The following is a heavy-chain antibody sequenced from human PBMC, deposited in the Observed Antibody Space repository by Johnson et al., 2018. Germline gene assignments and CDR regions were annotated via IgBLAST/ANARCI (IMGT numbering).Heavy chain of an antibody. CDR3: AKPSGAYYYYGMDV. J-gene: IGHJ6*02. CDR2: ISYDGSKK. CDR1: GFTFRTYG. V-gene: IGHV3-30*18. Sequence: QVQLVQSGGGVVQAGRSLRLSCAASGFTFRTYGMHWVRQAPGKGLEWVAVISYDGSKKYYVDSVKGRCTISRDNSKNTLYLQMNSLRAEDTAVYYCAKPSGAYYYYGMDVWGQGTTVTVSS. D-gene: IGHD3-10*01.